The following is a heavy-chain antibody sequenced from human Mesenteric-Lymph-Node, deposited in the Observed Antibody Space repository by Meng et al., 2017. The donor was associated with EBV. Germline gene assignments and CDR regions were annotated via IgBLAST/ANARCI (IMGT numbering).Heavy chain of an antibody. Sequence: QGQLHEWGAGLLTPSETLSLTCVIYGGSFSGYAWNWIRQAPGKGLEWIGKIHHSETADYNPSLEDRVIISADTSKNQFSLKLTSVTAADTAVYYCARQGYCRTTTCSTWFDPWGQGTLVTVSS. CDR3: ARQGYCRTTTCSTWFDP. CDR2: IHHSETA. D-gene: IGHD2-2*01. CDR1: GGSFSGYA. J-gene: IGHJ5*02. V-gene: IGHV4-34*01.